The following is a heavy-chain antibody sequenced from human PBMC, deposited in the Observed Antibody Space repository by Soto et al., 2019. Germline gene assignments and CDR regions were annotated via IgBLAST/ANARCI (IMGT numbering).Heavy chain of an antibody. CDR3: AASRWIQLWTADF. Sequence: QVHLVQSGAEVKKPGSSVKVSCKTSGGSFSKYSISWLRQAPGQGLEWMGGIIPISVTTHYAQRFQGRVTITADDLTTTSYMEVSSLKCEDTVVYYCAASRWIQLWTADFWGQGTRVTVSS. CDR1: GGSFSKYS. D-gene: IGHD5-18*01. J-gene: IGHJ4*02. CDR2: IIPISVTT. V-gene: IGHV1-69*01.